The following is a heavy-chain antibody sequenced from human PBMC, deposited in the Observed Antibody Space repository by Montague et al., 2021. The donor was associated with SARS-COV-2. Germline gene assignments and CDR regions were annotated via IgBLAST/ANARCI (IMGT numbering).Heavy chain of an antibody. CDR3: VRGIEAAGSYDY. CDR1: GDSVSSNSAT. Sequence: CAISGDSVSSNSATWNWIRQSPSRGLEWLGRTYYRSMWKSDYARXXKSRIAINPDTSKNQFSLQLSSVTPEDTALYYRVRGIEAAGSYDYWGQGTLVTVSS. CDR2: TYYRSMWKS. J-gene: IGHJ4*02. D-gene: IGHD6-13*01. V-gene: IGHV6-1*01.